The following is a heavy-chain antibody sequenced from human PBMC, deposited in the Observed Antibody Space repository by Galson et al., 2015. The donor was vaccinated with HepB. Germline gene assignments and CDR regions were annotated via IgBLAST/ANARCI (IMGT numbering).Heavy chain of an antibody. V-gene: IGHV1-18*04. J-gene: IGHJ4*02. CDR2: ISAYNGNT. CDR1: GYTFTSYG. D-gene: IGHD3-10*01. Sequence: SGYTFTSYGISWVRQAPGQGLEWMGWISAYNGNTNYAQKLQGRVTMTTDTSTSTAYMELRSLRSDDTAVYYCAIGAALWFGELSLSYWGQGTLVTVSS. CDR3: AIGAALWFGELSLSY.